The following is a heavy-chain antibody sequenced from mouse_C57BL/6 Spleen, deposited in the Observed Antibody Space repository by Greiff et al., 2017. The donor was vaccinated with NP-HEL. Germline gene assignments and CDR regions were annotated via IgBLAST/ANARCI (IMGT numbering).Heavy chain of an antibody. CDR3: ARVVGGYYFDY. J-gene: IGHJ2*01. CDR1: GYAFSSSW. Sequence: VQLQQSGPELVKPGASVKISCKASGYAFSSSWMNWVKQRPGKGLEWIGRSYPGDGDTNYNGKFKGKATLTADKSSSTAYMQLSSLTSEDSAVYSCARVVGGYYFDYWGNGTTLTVPS. CDR2: SYPGDGDT. V-gene: IGHV1-82*01.